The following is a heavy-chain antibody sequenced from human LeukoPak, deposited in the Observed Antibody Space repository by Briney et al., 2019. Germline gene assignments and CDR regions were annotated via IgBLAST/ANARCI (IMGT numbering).Heavy chain of an antibody. J-gene: IGHJ5*02. V-gene: IGHV4-4*07. CDR3: ARDGGWGWFDP. Sequence: SETLSLTCTISGGSISSHYWSWIRQSAGKGLERIGRMFISGRTNYNPSLQSRVTMSLDKSKNQFSLNLNSVTAADTAVYFCARDGGWGWFDPWGRGTPVTVSS. D-gene: IGHD6-19*01. CDR1: GGSISSHY. CDR2: MFISGRT.